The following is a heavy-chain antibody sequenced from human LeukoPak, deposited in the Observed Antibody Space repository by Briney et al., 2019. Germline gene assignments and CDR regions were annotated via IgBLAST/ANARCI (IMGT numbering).Heavy chain of an antibody. CDR3: AGSSYIGLDF. J-gene: IGHJ4*02. CDR1: GGSFSNYY. V-gene: IGHV4-34*01. CDR2: INHSGNT. Sequence: SETLSLTCAVYGGSFSNYYWSWIRRPPGKGLEWIGEINHSGNTNYNPSLKSRVTISVDTSKNQFSLRLMSVTAADTAVYYCAGSSYIGLDFWGQGTLVTVSS. D-gene: IGHD3-22*01.